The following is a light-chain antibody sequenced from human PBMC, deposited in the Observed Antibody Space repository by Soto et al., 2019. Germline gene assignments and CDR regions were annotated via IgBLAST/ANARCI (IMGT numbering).Light chain of an antibody. CDR3: QQSYSGSRT. CDR2: AAS. J-gene: IGKJ1*01. Sequence: DIQMTQSPSSLSASVSDRVTITCRASQSVSTSLNWYQQIPGKAPKLLIYAASSLQTGVPSRFSGSGSGTDFTLTITSLQPEDFATYYCQQSYSGSRTFGQGTRVEIK. V-gene: IGKV1-39*01. CDR1: QSVSTS.